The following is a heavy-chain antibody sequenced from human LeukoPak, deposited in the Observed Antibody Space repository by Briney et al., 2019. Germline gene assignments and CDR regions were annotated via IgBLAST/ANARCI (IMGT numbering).Heavy chain of an antibody. CDR2: INPNSGGT. D-gene: IGHD2-2*02. V-gene: IGHV1-2*02. Sequence: ASVKVSRKASGYTFTGYYMHWVRQAPGQGLEEMGWINPNSGGTNYAQQFQGRVTMTRDTSISTAYMELSRLRSDDTAVYYCARSRPNYCSSTSCYTIDYWGQGTLVTVSS. CDR1: GYTFTGYY. J-gene: IGHJ4*02. CDR3: ARSRPNYCSSTSCYTIDY.